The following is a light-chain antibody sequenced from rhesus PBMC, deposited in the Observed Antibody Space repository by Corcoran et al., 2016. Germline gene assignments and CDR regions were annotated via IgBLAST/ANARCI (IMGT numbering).Light chain of an antibody. J-gene: IGKJ3*01. Sequence: DIQMTQSPSSLSASVGDTVTITCRASHNINNWLAWYQQKPGKAPNLLINEASSVHYGVPSRFSGSGSGTDFTLTISSLQSEDFATYYCQHCIRSPLTFGPGTKLDIK. V-gene: IGKV1-22*01. CDR2: EAS. CDR1: HNINNW. CDR3: QHCIRSPLT.